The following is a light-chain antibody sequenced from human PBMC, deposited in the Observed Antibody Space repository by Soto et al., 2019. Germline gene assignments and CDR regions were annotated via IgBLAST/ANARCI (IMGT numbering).Light chain of an antibody. CDR2: EVS. V-gene: IGLV2-14*01. Sequence: QSALTXPASVSGSPGQSITISCTGTSSDVGGYNHVSWYQLHPGKAPELMLYEVSNRPSGVSNRFSGSKSGNTASLTISGLQAEDEADYYCFSYTSSTAYVFGTGTKVTV. J-gene: IGLJ1*01. CDR1: SSDVGGYNH. CDR3: FSYTSSTAYV.